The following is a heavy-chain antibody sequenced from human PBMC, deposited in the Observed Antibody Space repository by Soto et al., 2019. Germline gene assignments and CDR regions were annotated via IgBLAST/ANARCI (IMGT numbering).Heavy chain of an antibody. D-gene: IGHD3-9*01. Sequence: ASVKVSCKASGYTFTSYYMHWVRQAPGQGLEWMGIINPSGGSTSYAQKFQGRVTMTRDTSTSTVYMELSSLRSEDTAVYYCGMSGYYDILTGYLTHAFDIWGQGTMVTVSS. CDR2: INPSGGST. V-gene: IGHV1-46*01. J-gene: IGHJ3*02. CDR3: GMSGYYDILTGYLTHAFDI. CDR1: GYTFTSYY.